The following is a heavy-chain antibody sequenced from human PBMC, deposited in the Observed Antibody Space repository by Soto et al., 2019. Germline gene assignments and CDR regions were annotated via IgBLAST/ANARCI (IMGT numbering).Heavy chain of an antibody. CDR3: ARAEGISYYSGSGSFY. CDR2: INRDGSST. D-gene: IGHD3-10*01. J-gene: IGHJ4*02. CDR1: GFTLSNYW. V-gene: IGHV3-74*01. Sequence: PGGSLRLSCAASGFTLSNYWMHWVRQGPGKGLVWVSRINRDGSSTSYADSVKGRFTISRDNAKNTLFLEMNSLRAEDTAVYYCARAEGISYYSGSGSFYWGQGILVTVSS.